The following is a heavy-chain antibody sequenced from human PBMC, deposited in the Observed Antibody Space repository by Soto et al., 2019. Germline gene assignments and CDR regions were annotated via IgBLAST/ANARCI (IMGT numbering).Heavy chain of an antibody. Sequence: PGESLKISCKGSGYSFTSYWIGWVRQMPGKGLEWMGVIYPSDSDTRYSPSFQGQVTISADKSINTAYLQWSSLKVSDTAMYYCERPRGINDAFDIWGQGTMVTVSS. CDR1: GYSFTSYW. CDR3: ERPRGINDAFDI. J-gene: IGHJ3*02. D-gene: IGHD3-10*01. V-gene: IGHV5-51*01. CDR2: IYPSDSDT.